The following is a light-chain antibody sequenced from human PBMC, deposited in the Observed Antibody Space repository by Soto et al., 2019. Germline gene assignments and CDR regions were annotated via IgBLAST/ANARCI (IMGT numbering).Light chain of an antibody. V-gene: IGKV3-20*01. Sequence: EDVLTQSPGTLSLSPGEKATLSCRASQTVTNTYIAWYQQKPGQPPRLLIYGASNRAGGIPERFSGSGSGTYFTLTSSSLEAEDFAFYFCHQCGRFPRTFGQGTRVDI. CDR2: GAS. CDR3: HQCGRFPRT. J-gene: IGKJ1*01. CDR1: QTVTNTY.